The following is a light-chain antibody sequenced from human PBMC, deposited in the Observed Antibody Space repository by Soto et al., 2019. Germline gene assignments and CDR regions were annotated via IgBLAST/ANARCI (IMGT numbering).Light chain of an antibody. CDR1: QSVSSSY. CDR2: GAS. J-gene: IGKJ5*01. Sequence: ELALTQSPGTLSLSPEERATLSCRAFQSVSSSYLAWYQQKPGQAPRLLIYGASSRATGIPDRFSGSGSGTDFTLTISRLEPEDFAVYYCQQYGSSRITFGQGTRLEIK. CDR3: QQYGSSRIT. V-gene: IGKV3-20*01.